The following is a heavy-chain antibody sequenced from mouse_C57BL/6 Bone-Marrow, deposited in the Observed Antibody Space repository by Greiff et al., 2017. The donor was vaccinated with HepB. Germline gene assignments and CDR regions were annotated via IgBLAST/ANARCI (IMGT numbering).Heavy chain of an antibody. D-gene: IGHD2-3*01. J-gene: IGHJ2*01. CDR2: IYPGSGST. CDR1: GYTFTSYW. CDR3: ARFRDGYYVPDY. V-gene: IGHV1-55*01. Sequence: VQLQQPGAELVKPGASVKMSCKASGYTFTSYWITWVKQRPGQGLEWIGDIYPGSGSTNYNEKFKSKATLTVDTSSSTADMQLSSLTSEDSAVYYCARFRDGYYVPDYWGQGTTLTVSS.